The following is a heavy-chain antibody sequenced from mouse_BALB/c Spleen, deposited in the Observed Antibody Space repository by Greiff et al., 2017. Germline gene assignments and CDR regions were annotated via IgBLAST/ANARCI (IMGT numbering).Heavy chain of an antibody. CDR3: ASEDGRNYGNYEAWFAY. D-gene: IGHD2-1*01. Sequence: QVQLKESAAELARPGASVKMSCKASGYTFTSYTMHWVKQRPGQGLEWIGYINPSSGYTEYNQKFKDKTTLTADKSSSTAYMQLSSLTSEDSAVYYCASEDGRNYGNYEAWFAYWGQGTLVTVSA. V-gene: IGHV1-4*02. CDR1: GYTFTSYT. J-gene: IGHJ3*01. CDR2: INPSSGYT.